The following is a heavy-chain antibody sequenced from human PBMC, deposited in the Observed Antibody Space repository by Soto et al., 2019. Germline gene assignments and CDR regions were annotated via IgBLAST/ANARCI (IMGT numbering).Heavy chain of an antibody. D-gene: IGHD5-18*01. J-gene: IGHJ4*02. V-gene: IGHV4-4*07. CDR2: IYTSGST. CDR1: GTSVSNYY. CDR3: ARGGIQLSYAFDY. Sequence: SETLSLTCSVSGTSVSNYYWSWIRQPAGRGLEHIGRIYTSGSTSYNPSLKSRVTMSMDTSQTQIYLNLTSVTAADTAVYYCARGGIQLSYAFDYWGQGILVTVSS.